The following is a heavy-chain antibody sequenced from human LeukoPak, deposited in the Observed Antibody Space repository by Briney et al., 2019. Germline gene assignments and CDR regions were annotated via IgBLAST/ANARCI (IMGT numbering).Heavy chain of an antibody. CDR1: GGSISSFY. D-gene: IGHD1-26*01. CDR2: IYYSGST. V-gene: IGHV4-59*01. J-gene: IGHJ5*02. Sequence: PSETLSLTRTVSGGSISSFYWSWIRQPPGKGLEWIGYIYYSGSTNYNPSLKSRVTISVDTSKDQFSLKLSSVTAADTAVYYCARGQVGATGFSFDPWGQGTLVTVSS. CDR3: ARGQVGATGFSFDP.